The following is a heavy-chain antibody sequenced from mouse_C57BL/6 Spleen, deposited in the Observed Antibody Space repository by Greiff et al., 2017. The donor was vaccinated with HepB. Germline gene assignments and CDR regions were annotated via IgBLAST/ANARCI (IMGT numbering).Heavy chain of an antibody. D-gene: IGHD1-1*01. Sequence: VKLQESGAELVRPGTSVKVSCKASGYAFTNYLIEWVKQRPGQGLEWIGVINPGSGGTNYNEKFKGKATLTADKSSSTAYMQLSSLTSEDSAVYFCARSPYYYGSSYYAMDYWGQGTSVTVSS. CDR3: ARSPYYYGSSYYAMDY. CDR1: GYAFTNYL. CDR2: INPGSGGT. J-gene: IGHJ4*01. V-gene: IGHV1-54*01.